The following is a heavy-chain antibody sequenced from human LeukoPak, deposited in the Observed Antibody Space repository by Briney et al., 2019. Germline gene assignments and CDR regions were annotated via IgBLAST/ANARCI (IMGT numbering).Heavy chain of an antibody. V-gene: IGHV1-46*01. J-gene: IGHJ4*02. Sequence: VASVKVSCKSYGYTFSSHYMHWVRQAPGQGLEWMGIMNPSGVITRYAQRLQGRVTMTTDTSTSTVYMELRSLRSDDTAVYYCARDRDYGDYNTQDLFVYWGQGTLVTVSS. CDR3: ARDRDYGDYNTQDLFVY. CDR1: GYTFSSHY. CDR2: MNPSGVIT. D-gene: IGHD4-17*01.